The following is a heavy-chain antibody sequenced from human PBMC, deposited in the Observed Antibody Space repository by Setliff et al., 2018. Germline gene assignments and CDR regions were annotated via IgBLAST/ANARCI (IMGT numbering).Heavy chain of an antibody. CDR1: GASVRSHY. V-gene: IGHV4-59*02. Sequence: SETLSLTCTVSGASVRSHYWSWIRQPPGKGLERIGFIFYSGDTKSNPSLKSRVTMSVDTSKNQFSLKLSSVTAADTAVYYCARDRTYYGSGTYTRWFDYWGQGTLVTVSS. J-gene: IGHJ4*02. D-gene: IGHD3-10*01. CDR2: IFYSGDT. CDR3: ARDRTYYGSGTYTRWFDY.